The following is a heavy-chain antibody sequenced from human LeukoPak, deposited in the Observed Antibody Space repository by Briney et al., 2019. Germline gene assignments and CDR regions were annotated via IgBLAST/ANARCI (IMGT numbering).Heavy chain of an antibody. J-gene: IGHJ4*02. CDR1: GYTFTCYY. CDR2: INPNTGAT. CDR3: ARVVAGEFDY. D-gene: IGHD6-19*01. Sequence: ASVKLSCKASGYTFTCYYIHWVRQAPGPGLEWMGWINPNTGATNYAQNFQGRVTMTRDTSNTTAYMELSSLTSDDTAVYYCARVVAGEFDYWGQGSLVTVSS. V-gene: IGHV1-2*02.